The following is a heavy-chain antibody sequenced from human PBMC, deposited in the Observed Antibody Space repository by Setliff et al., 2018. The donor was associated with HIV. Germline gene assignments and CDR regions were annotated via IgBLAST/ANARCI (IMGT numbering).Heavy chain of an antibody. CDR1: GFTFSSYT. Sequence: PGGSLRLSCAASGFTFSSYTMNWVRQAPGKGLEWVSSISSSSYYIYYADSVKGRFTISRDNAKNSLFLQMNSLRAEDTAVYYCARDCRVGWVFTYGMDVWGQGTLVTVSS. J-gene: IGHJ6*02. CDR2: ISSSSYYI. D-gene: IGHD6-13*01. V-gene: IGHV3-21*01. CDR3: ARDCRVGWVFTYGMDV.